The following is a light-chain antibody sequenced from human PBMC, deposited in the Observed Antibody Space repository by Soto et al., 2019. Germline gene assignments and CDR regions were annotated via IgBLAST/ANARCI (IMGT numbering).Light chain of an antibody. J-gene: IGKJ2*01. V-gene: IGKV1-39*01. Sequence: DIQLTRSPSSLSSSVGHRVTITCRASQTVISYLNWYQQKPGQAPKLLIYATTHLQSGVPSRFSGSGSGTEFTLTISSLHPEDFATYFCQQNYNTPPYTFGQGTKLEIK. CDR3: QQNYNTPPYT. CDR1: QTVISY. CDR2: ATT.